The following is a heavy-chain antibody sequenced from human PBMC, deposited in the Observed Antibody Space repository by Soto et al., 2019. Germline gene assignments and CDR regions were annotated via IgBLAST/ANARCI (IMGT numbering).Heavy chain of an antibody. J-gene: IGHJ4*02. D-gene: IGHD3-10*01. V-gene: IGHV3-30*18. Sequence: GGSLRLSCAASGFIFRSYDMHWVRQAPGKGLEWVAVISYDGSNKYYEDSVKGRFTISRDNSKNTVFLQMNSLRGEDTAVYYCAKDAGRDPKNQNWGKGTLVTVSS. CDR1: GFIFRSYD. CDR2: ISYDGSNK. CDR3: AKDAGRDPKNQN.